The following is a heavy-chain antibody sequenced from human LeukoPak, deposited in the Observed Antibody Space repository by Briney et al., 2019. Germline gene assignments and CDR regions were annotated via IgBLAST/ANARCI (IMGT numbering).Heavy chain of an antibody. Sequence: GGSLRLSCAASGFTFSTYGMNWVRQAPGKGLEWVSSISSGSSYIYYADSVKGRFTISRDNAKNSLYLQMNSLRAEDTAVYYCVKDQREAYGSGWSRDFDYWGQGTLVTVSS. CDR2: ISSGSSYI. V-gene: IGHV3-21*01. D-gene: IGHD6-19*01. J-gene: IGHJ4*02. CDR1: GFTFSTYG. CDR3: VKDQREAYGSGWSRDFDY.